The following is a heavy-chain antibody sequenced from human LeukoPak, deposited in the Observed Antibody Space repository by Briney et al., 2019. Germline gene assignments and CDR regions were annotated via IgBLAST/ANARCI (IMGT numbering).Heavy chain of an antibody. D-gene: IGHD6-13*01. CDR2: IYYSGST. J-gene: IGHJ4*02. V-gene: IGHV4-59*01. Sequence: SETLSLTCTLSGGSISRYYWSWIRQPPGKGLEWIGYIYYSGSTNYNPSLKSRVTISVDTSKNQFSLRLSSVTAVDTAVYYCARTRSSSWFLNFDYWGQGTLVTVSS. CDR1: GGSISRYY. CDR3: ARTRSSSWFLNFDY.